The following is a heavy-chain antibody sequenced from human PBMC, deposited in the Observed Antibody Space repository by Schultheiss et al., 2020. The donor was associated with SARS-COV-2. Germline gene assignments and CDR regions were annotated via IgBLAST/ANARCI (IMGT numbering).Heavy chain of an antibody. CDR3: VRGGDTAMVKAFDI. CDR1: GFTFSSYA. V-gene: IGHV3-23*01. D-gene: IGHD5-18*01. CDR2: ISGSGGRI. Sequence: GGSLRLSCAASGFTFSSYAMSWVRQAPGKGLEWVSVISGSGGRIYYADSVKGRFTISRDNAKTSLYLQMNSLTAEDTALYYCVRGGDTAMVKAFDIWGRGAMVTVSS. J-gene: IGHJ3*02.